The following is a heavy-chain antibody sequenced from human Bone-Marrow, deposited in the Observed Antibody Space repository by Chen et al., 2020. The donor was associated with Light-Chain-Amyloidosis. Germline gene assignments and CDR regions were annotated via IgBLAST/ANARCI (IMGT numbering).Heavy chain of an antibody. CDR3: AREGVGDTDAFDI. CDR1: GFSFSDYS. D-gene: IGHD1-26*01. J-gene: IGHJ3*02. V-gene: IGHV3-48*01. CDR2: INRSGRSI. Sequence: EVQLVESGGGLVQPGGSLRLSCAGSGFSFSDYSMNWVRQAPGKGLEWLSYINRSGRSIHYADSVKGRITISRDNGKNSLYLQMNSLRAEDTATYYCAREGVGDTDAFDIWGQGTMIIVSP.